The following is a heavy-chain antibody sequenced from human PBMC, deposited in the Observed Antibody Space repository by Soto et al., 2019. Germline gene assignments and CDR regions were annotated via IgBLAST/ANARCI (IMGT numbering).Heavy chain of an antibody. CDR2: ISGSGGIT. CDR1: GFTFSSYG. Sequence: PGGPLRLSCAASGFTFSSYGMSWVRQAPGKGLEWVSSISGSGGITYYADSVKGRFTISRDNSKNTLYLQMNSLRAEDTAVYYCEKDKYYYHYWGQVTLVTVSS. V-gene: IGHV3-23*01. CDR3: EKDKYYYHY. J-gene: IGHJ4*02. D-gene: IGHD6-6*01.